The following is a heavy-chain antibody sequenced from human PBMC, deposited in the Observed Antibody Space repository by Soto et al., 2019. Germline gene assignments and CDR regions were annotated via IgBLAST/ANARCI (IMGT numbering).Heavy chain of an antibody. CDR1: GGSFSGYY. V-gene: IGHV4-34*01. J-gene: IGHJ4*02. CDR3: ARGLGYSSGGDEGNY. Sequence: QVQLQQWGAGLLKPSETLSLTCAVYGGSFSGYYWSWIRQPPGKGLEWIGEINHSGSTNYNPSLKSRVTISVDTSKNQFSLKLSSVTAADTAVYYCARGLGYSSGGDEGNYWGQGTLVTVSS. CDR2: INHSGST. D-gene: IGHD6-19*01.